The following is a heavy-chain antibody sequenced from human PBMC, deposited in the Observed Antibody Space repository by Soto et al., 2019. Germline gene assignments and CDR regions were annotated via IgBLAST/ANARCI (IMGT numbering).Heavy chain of an antibody. CDR3: ARGPQYCSGGSCYLDY. V-gene: IGHV5-51*01. J-gene: IGHJ4*02. CDR2: IYPGDSDT. CDR1: GYSFTSYW. D-gene: IGHD2-15*01. Sequence: GESLKISCKGSGYSFTSYWIGWVRQMPGKGLEWMGIIYPGDSDTRYSPSFQGQVTISADKSISTAYLQWSSLKASDTAMYYCARGPQYCSGGSCYLDYWGQGTLVTVSS.